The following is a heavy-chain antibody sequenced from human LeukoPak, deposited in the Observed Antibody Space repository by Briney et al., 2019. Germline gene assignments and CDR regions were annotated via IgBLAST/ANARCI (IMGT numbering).Heavy chain of an antibody. J-gene: IGHJ4*02. Sequence: GGSLRLSCAASGFTFSSYSMNWVRQAPGKGLEWVSSISSSSSYIYYADSVKGRFTISRDNAKNSLYLQMNSLRAEDTAVYYCARGPNYYENYFDYWGQGTLVTVSS. CDR2: ISSSSSYI. V-gene: IGHV3-21*01. CDR1: GFTFSSYS. CDR3: ARGPNYYENYFDY. D-gene: IGHD3-22*01.